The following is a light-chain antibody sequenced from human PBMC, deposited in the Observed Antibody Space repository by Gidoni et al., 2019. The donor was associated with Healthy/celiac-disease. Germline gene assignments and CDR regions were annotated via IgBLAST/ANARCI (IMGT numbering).Light chain of an antibody. J-gene: IGKJ1*01. Sequence: IQMTQSPSSLSASVGDRVTITCRASQSISSYLNWYQQKPGKAPKLLIYAATSLQSGVPSRYNGSGSGTDFTLTISSLQPEDFATYYCQQGYSTPPWTFGQXTKVEIK. CDR2: AAT. CDR3: QQGYSTPPWT. CDR1: QSISSY. V-gene: IGKV1-39*01.